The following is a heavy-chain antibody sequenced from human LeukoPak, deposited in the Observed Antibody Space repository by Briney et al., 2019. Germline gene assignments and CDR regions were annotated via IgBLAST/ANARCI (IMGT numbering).Heavy chain of an antibody. J-gene: IGHJ6*03. V-gene: IGHV4-4*09. D-gene: IGHD3-10*01. CDR2: IYTSGST. CDR1: GGSISSYY. Sequence: TSETLSLTCTVSGGSISSYYWSWIQQPPGKGLEWIGYIYTSGSTNYNPSLKSRVTISVDTSKNQFSLKLSSVTAADTAVYYCARCRSQSAYYYGSGSGYYYYYYMDVWGKGTTVTVSS. CDR3: ARCRSQSAYYYGSGSGYYYYYYMDV.